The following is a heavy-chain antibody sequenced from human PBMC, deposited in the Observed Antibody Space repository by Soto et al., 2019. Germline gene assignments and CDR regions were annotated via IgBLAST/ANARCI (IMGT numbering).Heavy chain of an antibody. Sequence: ASVKVSCKGSGCTFSSYAISWVRQAPGQGLAWMGWLIPIFGTANYARIFHSRVTNTEHHTTRTEYIELSTQKSEETPVHYRARGMIAVVINTFSDYGMDVWGQGTTVTVSS. J-gene: IGHJ6*02. D-gene: IGHD3-22*01. V-gene: IGHV1-69*13. CDR2: LIPIFGTA. CDR3: ARGMIAVVINTFSDYGMDV. CDR1: GCTFSSYA.